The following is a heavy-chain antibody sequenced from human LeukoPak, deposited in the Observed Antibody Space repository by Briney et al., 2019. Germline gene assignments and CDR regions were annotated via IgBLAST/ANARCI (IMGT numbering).Heavy chain of an antibody. V-gene: IGHV1-2*02. D-gene: IGHD3-3*01. J-gene: IGHJ4*02. Sequence: ASVKVSCKGSGYTFTGYYMHWVRQAPGQGLEWMGWINPNSGGTNYAQKFQGRVTMTRDTSISTAYMELSRLRSDDTAVYYCARDIQRYDFWSGYSPSFDYWGQGTLVTVSS. CDR2: INPNSGGT. CDR3: ARDIQRYDFWSGYSPSFDY. CDR1: GYTFTGYY.